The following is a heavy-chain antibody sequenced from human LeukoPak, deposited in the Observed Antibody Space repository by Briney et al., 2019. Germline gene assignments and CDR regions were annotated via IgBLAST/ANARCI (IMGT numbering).Heavy chain of an antibody. V-gene: IGHV1-69*13. J-gene: IGHJ3*02. D-gene: IGHD2-21*02. CDR1: GGTFSSYA. CDR2: IIPIFGTA. CDR3: ARVMYCGGDCFHDAFDI. Sequence: GASVKVSCKASGGTFSSYAISWVRQAPGQGLEWMGGIIPIFGTANYAQKFQGRVTITADESTSTAYMELSSLRSEDTAVYYCARVMYCGGDCFHDAFDIWGQGTMVTVSS.